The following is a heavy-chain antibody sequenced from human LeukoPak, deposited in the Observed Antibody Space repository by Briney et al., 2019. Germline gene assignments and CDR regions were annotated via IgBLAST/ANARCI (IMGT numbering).Heavy chain of an antibody. D-gene: IGHD2-2*01. CDR3: ARVEVPGANWFDP. J-gene: IGHJ5*02. CDR2: INPSSGGT. V-gene: IGHV1-2*02. CDR1: GYTFTDYS. Sequence: ASVTVSCKASGYTFTDYSMHWARQAPGRGLEWMGWINPSSGGTNYAQKFQGRVTMTRDTSITTAYMELSSLRSDDTAVYYCARVEVPGANWFDPWGQGTLVTVSS.